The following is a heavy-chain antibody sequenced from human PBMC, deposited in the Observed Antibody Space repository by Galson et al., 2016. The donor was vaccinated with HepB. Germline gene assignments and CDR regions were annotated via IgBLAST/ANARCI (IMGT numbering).Heavy chain of an antibody. V-gene: IGHV6-1*01. Sequence: CAISGDSVYNNGAAWVWIRQSPSRGLEWLGRTFYRSTWENHYAGSVKNRITISPDTSRNHFYLHLNSVTPEDTAVYYCASAVMLGRCRDVWGQVTTVTVSS. CDR1: GDSVYNNGAA. CDR2: TFYRSTWEN. J-gene: IGHJ6*02. CDR3: ASAVMLGRCRDV. D-gene: IGHD2-8*01.